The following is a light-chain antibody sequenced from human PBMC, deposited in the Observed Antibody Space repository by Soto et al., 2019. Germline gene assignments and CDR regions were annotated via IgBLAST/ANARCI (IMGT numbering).Light chain of an antibody. J-gene: IGKJ4*01. V-gene: IGKV3-11*01. CDR2: DAS. Sequence: EIVLTQSPATLSLSPGERATLSCRASQSVNTYLGWYQQRPGQAPILLIYDASNRATGIPARFSGSGSGTGFTLTISSLEPEDFAVYYCQQRSSWPLTFGGGTRWIS. CDR1: QSVNTY. CDR3: QQRSSWPLT.